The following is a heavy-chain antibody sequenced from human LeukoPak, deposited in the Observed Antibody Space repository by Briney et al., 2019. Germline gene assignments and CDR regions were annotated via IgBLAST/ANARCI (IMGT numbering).Heavy chain of an antibody. J-gene: IGHJ6*03. Sequence: SETLSLTCTVSGGSISSGSYYWSWIRQPAGKGLEWIGRIYTSGSTNYNPSLKSRVTISVDTSKNQFSLKLSSVTAADTAVYYCARVSTVTYYYYYYMDVWGKGTTVTVSS. CDR3: ARVSTVTYYYYYYMDV. CDR1: GGSISSGSYY. D-gene: IGHD4-17*01. CDR2: IYTSGST. V-gene: IGHV4-61*02.